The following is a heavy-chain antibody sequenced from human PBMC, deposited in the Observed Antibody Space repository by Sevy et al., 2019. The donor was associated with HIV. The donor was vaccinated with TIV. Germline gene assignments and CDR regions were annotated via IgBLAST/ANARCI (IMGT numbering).Heavy chain of an antibody. CDR1: AFTFSSYA. V-gene: IGHV3-30-3*01. J-gene: IGHJ3*02. CDR2: ISYDGSNK. D-gene: IGHD2-15*01. CDR3: AREKQGVVVADDAFDI. Sequence: GGSLRLSCAASAFTFSSYAMHWVRQAPGKGLEWVAVISYDGSNKYYADSVKGRFTISRDNSKNTLYLQMNSLRAEDTAVYYCAREKQGVVVADDAFDIWGQGTMVTVSS.